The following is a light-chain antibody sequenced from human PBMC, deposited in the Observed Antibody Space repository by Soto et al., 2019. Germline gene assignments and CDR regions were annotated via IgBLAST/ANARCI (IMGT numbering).Light chain of an antibody. CDR1: QSVSSTS. CDR3: QQCGSSPT. Sequence: EIGLTQAPGTLSFSPGERATRSCRASQSVSSTSAAWYQQKPGQAPRLLIYGTSNMATGIPDRFSGSGSGTDVTLTISRLELEDFAVFYCQQCGSSPTFGQGTKLELQ. CDR2: GTS. V-gene: IGKV3-20*01. J-gene: IGKJ2*01.